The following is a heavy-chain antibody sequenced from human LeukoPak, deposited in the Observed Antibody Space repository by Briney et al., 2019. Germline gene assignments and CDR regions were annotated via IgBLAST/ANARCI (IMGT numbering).Heavy chain of an antibody. CDR1: GYTFTSYG. CDR2: ISAYNGNT. D-gene: IGHD3-10*01. V-gene: IGHV1-18*01. J-gene: IGHJ4*02. Sequence: GASVKVSCKASGYTFTSYGISWVRQAPGQGLEWMGWISAYNGNTNYAQKPQGRVTMTTDTSTSTAYMEPRSLRSDDTAVYYCARSKGYYGSGSPSLYYFDYWGQGTLVTVSS. CDR3: ARSKGYYGSGSPSLYYFDY.